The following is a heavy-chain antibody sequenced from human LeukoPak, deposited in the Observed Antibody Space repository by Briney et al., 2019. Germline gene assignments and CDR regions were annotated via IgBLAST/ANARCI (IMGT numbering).Heavy chain of an antibody. CDR2: LNPNTLVT. V-gene: IGHV1-2*02. CDR3: ARKDGGRDGMDV. J-gene: IGHJ6*02. Sequence: GASVKVSCRASGYTFTDYYMRWVRQAPGQGLEWMGWLNPNTLVTKYAQHFQGRVSMTWDTSISTAYMDLHSLTSDDTAVYYCARKDGGRDGMDVWGQGTTVTVSS. CDR1: GYTFTDYY. D-gene: IGHD2-15*01.